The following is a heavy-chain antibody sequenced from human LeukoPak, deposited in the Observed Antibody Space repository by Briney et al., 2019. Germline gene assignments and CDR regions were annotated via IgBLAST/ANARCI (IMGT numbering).Heavy chain of an antibody. V-gene: IGHV3-11*04. CDR1: GFTFNNYF. D-gene: IGHD6-19*01. Sequence: GGSLRLSCAASGFTFNNYFMRWIRQAPGKGLEWVSYISSSGGTVYYAGSVKGRFTVSRDNAKNSLYLQMNSLRAEDTAVYYCARGLAVAANCFDYWGQGTLVTVSS. CDR2: ISSSGGTV. CDR3: ARGLAVAANCFDY. J-gene: IGHJ4*02.